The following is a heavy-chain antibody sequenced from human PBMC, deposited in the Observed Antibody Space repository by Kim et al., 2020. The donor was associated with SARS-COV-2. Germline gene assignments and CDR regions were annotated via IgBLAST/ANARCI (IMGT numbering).Heavy chain of an antibody. Sequence: GGSLRLSCVASGFNFNTYGMTWVRRAPGKGLEWVSLINGDGHTTYYADSVKGRFTVSRDNSENTLYLQMDSLRAEDTATYYCAKGGFEIWGQGTLVTVSS. D-gene: IGHD3-22*01. CDR2: INGDGHTT. V-gene: IGHV3-23*01. CDR1: GFNFNTYG. CDR3: AKGGFEI. J-gene: IGHJ4*02.